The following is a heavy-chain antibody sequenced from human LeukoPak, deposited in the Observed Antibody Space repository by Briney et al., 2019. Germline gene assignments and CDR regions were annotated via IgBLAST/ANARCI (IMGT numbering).Heavy chain of an antibody. Sequence: SVKVSCTTSVATCTNYAFRWVRHAPGQGLEWMGRVIPIFGTSNYAQNFQDRLTITADKSTSTAYMELSSLTSEDTAVYICPMGITIFGVIKQPTWGQGTLVTVSS. J-gene: IGHJ5*02. CDR2: VIPIFGTS. CDR3: PMGITIFGVIKQPT. V-gene: IGHV1-69*06. CDR1: VATCTNYA. D-gene: IGHD3-3*01.